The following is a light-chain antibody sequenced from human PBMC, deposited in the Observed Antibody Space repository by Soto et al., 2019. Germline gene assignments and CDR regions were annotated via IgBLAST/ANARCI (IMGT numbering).Light chain of an antibody. J-gene: IGLJ2*01. CDR3: CSYAGHNTVL. CDR1: TNDVGSYNL. Sequence: QSALTQPASVSGSPGQSITVSCTGGTNDVGSYNLVSWYQQHPGKAPRLILHEDTERPSGVSHRFSGSRSGNTASLTISGIEDEDEAHYYCCSYAGHNTVLFGEGPKLPS. CDR2: EDT. V-gene: IGLV2-23*02.